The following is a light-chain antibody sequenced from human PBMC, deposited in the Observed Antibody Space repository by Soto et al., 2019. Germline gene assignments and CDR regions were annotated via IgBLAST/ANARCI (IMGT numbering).Light chain of an antibody. CDR1: QSISNY. CDR3: QQRSAGVT. V-gene: IGKV3-11*01. CDR2: DAS. Sequence: EIVLPQSPGTLSLSPGETVTLSCRASQSISNYLAWYQHKPGQAPRLLIYDASNRATATPPRFSGSGSGTDFTLTISSLEPEDFAVYYCQQRSAGVTFGQGTRLEIK. J-gene: IGKJ5*01.